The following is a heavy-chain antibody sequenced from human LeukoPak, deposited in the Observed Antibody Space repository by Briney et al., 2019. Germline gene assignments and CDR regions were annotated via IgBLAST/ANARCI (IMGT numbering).Heavy chain of an antibody. J-gene: IGHJ4*02. V-gene: IGHV4-39*01. Sequence: PSETLSLTCTVSGASISSSSYYWGWIRQPPGKGLEWIGSIYYSGATYYNPSLKSRVTIPVDTSKNQFSLKLSSVTAADTAVYYCAFPGYSSGWPFDYWGQGSLVTVSS. D-gene: IGHD6-19*01. CDR1: GASISSSSYY. CDR3: AFPGYSSGWPFDY. CDR2: IYYSGAT.